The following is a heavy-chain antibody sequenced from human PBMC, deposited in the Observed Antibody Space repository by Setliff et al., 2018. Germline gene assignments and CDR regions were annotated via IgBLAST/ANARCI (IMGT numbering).Heavy chain of an antibody. V-gene: IGHV3-23*01. CDR1: GFTFSSYA. D-gene: IGHD1-1*01. CDR3: ARTTGYRLEGDFDY. CDR2: ISGRGDST. Sequence: GSLRLSCAASGFTFSSYAMTWVRQAPGKGLERVSAISGRGDSTFYEDAVKGRFTISRDNSKNTLYLQMNSLRAEDTAIYYCARTTGYRLEGDFDYWGQGTLVTVSS. J-gene: IGHJ4*02.